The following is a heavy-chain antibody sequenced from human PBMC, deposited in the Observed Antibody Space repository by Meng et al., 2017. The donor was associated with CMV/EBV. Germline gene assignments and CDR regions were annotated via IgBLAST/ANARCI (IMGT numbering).Heavy chain of an antibody. CDR1: GFTFSSYE. J-gene: IGHJ6*02. CDR2: ISSSGSTI. D-gene: IGHD2-2*01. V-gene: IGHV3-48*03. CDR3: ARGSTSRRHYYYYYGMDV. Sequence: LKISCAASGFTFSSYEMNWVRQAPGKGLEWVSYISSSGSTIYYADSVKGRFTISRDNAKNSLYLQMNSLRAEDTAVYYCARGSTSRRHYYYYYGMDVWGQGTTVTVSS.